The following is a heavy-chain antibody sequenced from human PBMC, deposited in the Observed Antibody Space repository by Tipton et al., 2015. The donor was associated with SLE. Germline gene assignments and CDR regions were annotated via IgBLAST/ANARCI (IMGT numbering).Heavy chain of an antibody. D-gene: IGHD2-21*01. CDR2: IYYSGST. V-gene: IGHV4-59*01. Sequence: TLSLTCTVSGGPISSYYWSWIRQPPGKGLEWIGYIYYSGSTNYNPSLKSRVTISVDTSKNQFSLKLSSVTAADTAVYYCARGLGGEGAFDIWGQGTMVTVSS. CDR1: GGPISSYY. J-gene: IGHJ3*02. CDR3: ARGLGGEGAFDI.